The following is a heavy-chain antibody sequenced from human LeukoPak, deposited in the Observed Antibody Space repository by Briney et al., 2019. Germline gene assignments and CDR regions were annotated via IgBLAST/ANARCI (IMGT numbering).Heavy chain of an antibody. CDR3: ARGKRDYYDSSGYYNFDY. Sequence: ASVKVSCTASGYTFTGYYMHWVRQAPGQGLEWMGWINPNSGGTNYAQKFQGRVTMTRDTSISTAYMELSRLRSDDTAVYYCARGKRDYYDSSGYYNFDYWGQGTLVTVSS. V-gene: IGHV1-2*02. J-gene: IGHJ4*02. D-gene: IGHD3-22*01. CDR2: INPNSGGT. CDR1: GYTFTGYY.